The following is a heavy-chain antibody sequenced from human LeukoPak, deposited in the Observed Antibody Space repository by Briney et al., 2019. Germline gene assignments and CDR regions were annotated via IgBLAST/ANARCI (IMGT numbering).Heavy chain of an antibody. Sequence: PGGSLRLSCAASGFTFSSYWMTWVRQAPGKGLEWVANIKQDGSKKNYVDSVKGRFTISRDNAKNSLYLQMNSLRAEDTAVYYCARWDGIVVVPAAFYYGMDVWGQGTTVTVSS. J-gene: IGHJ6*02. D-gene: IGHD2-2*01. CDR3: ARWDGIVVVPAAFYYGMDV. CDR2: IKQDGSKK. V-gene: IGHV3-7*01. CDR1: GFTFSSYW.